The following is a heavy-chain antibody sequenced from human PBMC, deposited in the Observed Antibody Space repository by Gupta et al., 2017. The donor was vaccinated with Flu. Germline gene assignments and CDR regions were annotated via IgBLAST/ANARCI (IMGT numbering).Heavy chain of an antibody. CDR3: AREALGSGYFIDY. D-gene: IGHD3-10*01. Sequence: VRVVESGGGVVELGSSLRLSCTAVGSSLSTCGMHWVRQAPGKGPEWVAIIWPDGNNKYYADSVKGRFTVSRDSSENTVYLLMKSLRAEDTALYSCAREALGSGYFIDYWGQGTLVTVSS. V-gene: IGHV3-33*01. J-gene: IGHJ4*02. CDR2: IWPDGNNK. CDR1: GSSLSTCG.